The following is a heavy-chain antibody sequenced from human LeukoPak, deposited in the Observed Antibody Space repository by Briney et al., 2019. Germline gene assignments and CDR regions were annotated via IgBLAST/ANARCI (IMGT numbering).Heavy chain of an antibody. CDR1: GFTFEDYT. CDR2: ISWDGGNK. CDR3: AQSSSSSEYFDY. D-gene: IGHD6-6*01. Sequence: GGSLRLSCAASGFTFEDYTMHWVRHAAGRGLEWVSLISWDGGNKHQAESVKGRFTIVRENGMNCVYLGMNRQRTEDTALYYCAQSSSSSEYFDYWGQGTLVTVSS. V-gene: IGHV3-43*01. J-gene: IGHJ4*02.